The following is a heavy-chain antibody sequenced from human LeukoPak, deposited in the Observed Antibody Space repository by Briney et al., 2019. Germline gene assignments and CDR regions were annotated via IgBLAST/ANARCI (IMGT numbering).Heavy chain of an antibody. J-gene: IGHJ5*02. D-gene: IGHD1-1*01. Sequence: SVKVSCKASGGTFSSYAISWVRQAPGQGLEWMGGIIPIFGTANYAQKFQGRATITADESTSTAYMELSSLRSEDTAVYYCARDLQLERPGNWFDPWGQGTLVTVSS. CDR3: ARDLQLERPGNWFDP. CDR1: GGTFSSYA. V-gene: IGHV1-69*13. CDR2: IIPIFGTA.